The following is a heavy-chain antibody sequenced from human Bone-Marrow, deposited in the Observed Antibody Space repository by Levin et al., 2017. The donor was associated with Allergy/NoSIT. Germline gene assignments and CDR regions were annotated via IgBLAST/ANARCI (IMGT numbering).Heavy chain of an antibody. D-gene: IGHD3-16*01. CDR1: GYDFNDFY. CDR3: ARGGRWLDY. J-gene: IGHJ4*02. CDR2: IIPHSGDT. Sequence: GESLKISCKASGYDFNDFYIHWVRQAPGQGLEWMGWIIPHSGDTNYAQKFQGRVTMTRDTSISTAYMDLSRLSSDDTAVFYWARGGRWLDYWGQGTLVAVSS. V-gene: IGHV1-2*02.